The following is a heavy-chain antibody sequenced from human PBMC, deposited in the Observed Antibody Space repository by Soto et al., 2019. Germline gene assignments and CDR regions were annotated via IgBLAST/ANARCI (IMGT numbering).Heavy chain of an antibody. V-gene: IGHV1-69*01. CDR1: GGSLSNYD. CDR2: IIGAYGAA. Sequence: QVQLVQSGAEVRKPGSSVKVSCTASGGSLSNYDISWVRQAPGQGLECMGGIIGAYGAANAAQKIQGRVTIAADESTHAAYMELTSLKSEDTAVYYCARTIVGTTTAYFDSWGQGTLVIVSS. J-gene: IGHJ4*02. D-gene: IGHD1-26*01. CDR3: ARTIVGTTTAYFDS.